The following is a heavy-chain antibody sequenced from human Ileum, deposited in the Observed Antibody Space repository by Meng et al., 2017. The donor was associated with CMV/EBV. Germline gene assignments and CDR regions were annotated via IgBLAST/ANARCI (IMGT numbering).Heavy chain of an antibody. V-gene: IGHV3-66*01. CDR3: ARSRDGYNIDY. CDR1: GFTVISNN. CDR2: IYSGGST. Sequence: ELGGPGGGLLRPGASLRLSCSASGFTVISNNMSRARQAPGKGLEWVSVIYSGGSTYYADSVKGRFTIARDNSKNTLYLQMNSLRAEDTAVYDCARSRDGYNIDYWGQGTLVTVSS. J-gene: IGHJ4*02. D-gene: IGHD5-24*01.